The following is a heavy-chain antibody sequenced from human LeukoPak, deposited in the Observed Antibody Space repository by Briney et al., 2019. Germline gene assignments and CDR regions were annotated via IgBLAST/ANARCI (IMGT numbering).Heavy chain of an antibody. CDR3: ARHTAGFFDY. D-gene: IGHD6-13*01. CDR1: GGSISSYY. J-gene: IGHJ4*02. Sequence: SETLSLTCTVSGGSISSYYWSWIRQPPGKGLEWIGYIYYSGSTNYNPSLKSRVTMSVDTSKNQLTLKLSSVTAADTAVYFCARHTAGFFDYWGQGTLVTVSS. V-gene: IGHV4-59*08. CDR2: IYYSGST.